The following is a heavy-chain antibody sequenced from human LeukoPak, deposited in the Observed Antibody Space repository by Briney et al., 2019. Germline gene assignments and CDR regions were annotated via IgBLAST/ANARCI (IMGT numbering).Heavy chain of an antibody. D-gene: IGHD3-16*01. CDR3: AIGVKFDY. CDR2: IYYSGST. J-gene: IGHJ4*02. CDR1: GGSISSSSYY. V-gene: IGHV4-39*07. Sequence: SETLSLTCTVSGGSISSSSYYWGWIRQPPGKGLEWIGSIYYSGSTYYNPSLKSRVTISVDTSKNQFSLKLSSVTAADTAVYYCAIGVKFDYWGQGTLVTVSS.